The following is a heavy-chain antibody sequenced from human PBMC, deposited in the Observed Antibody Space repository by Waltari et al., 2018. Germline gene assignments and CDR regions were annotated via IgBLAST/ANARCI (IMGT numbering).Heavy chain of an antibody. D-gene: IGHD6-19*01. V-gene: IGHV1-69*01. CDR1: GGTFSSYA. CDR3: ARDIAVAGQPMNWFDP. Sequence: QVQLVQSGAEVKKPGSSVKVSCKASGGTFSSYAISWGRKAPGQGLEWMGGIIPIFGTANYAQKFQGRVTITADESTSTAYMELSSLRSEDTAVYYCARDIAVAGQPMNWFDPWGQGTLVTVSS. CDR2: IIPIFGTA. J-gene: IGHJ5*02.